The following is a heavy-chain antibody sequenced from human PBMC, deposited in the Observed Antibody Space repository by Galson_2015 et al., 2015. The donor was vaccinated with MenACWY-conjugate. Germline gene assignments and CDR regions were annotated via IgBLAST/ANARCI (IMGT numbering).Heavy chain of an antibody. J-gene: IGHJ4*02. V-gene: IGHV4-34*01. D-gene: IGHD6-19*01. CDR1: GGSFSGYY. CDR2: INHSGST. Sequence: ETLSLTCAVYGGSFSGYYWSWIRQPPGKGLEWIGEINHSGSTNYNPSLKSRVTISVDTSKNQFSLKLSSVTAADTAVYYCARGSPRSGCPQGADYWGQGTLVTVSS. CDR3: ARGSPRSGCPQGADY.